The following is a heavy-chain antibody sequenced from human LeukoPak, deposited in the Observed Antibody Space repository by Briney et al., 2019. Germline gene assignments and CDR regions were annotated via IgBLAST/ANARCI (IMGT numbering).Heavy chain of an antibody. CDR2: ISYDGSNK. Sequence: GGSLRLSCAASGFTVSNWAIHWVRQAPGKGLEWVAAISYDGSNKFYADSVKGRFTISRDNSKNSLDLQMNSLRAEDTAVYYCAKSLYGGCDYWGQGTVVTVSS. D-gene: IGHD3-16*02. V-gene: IGHV3-30*04. J-gene: IGHJ4*02. CDR3: AKSLYGGCDY. CDR1: GFTVSNWA.